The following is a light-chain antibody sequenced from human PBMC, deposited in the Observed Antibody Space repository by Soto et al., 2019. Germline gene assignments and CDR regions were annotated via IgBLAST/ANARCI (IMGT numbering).Light chain of an antibody. V-gene: IGLV2-14*01. Sequence: QSALTQPASVSGSPGQSITISCTGTSSDIGGYNYVSWYQQHPGKAPKLIIFEVSNRPSGVSDRFSASKSGNTASLTISGLQAEDEADYHCCSHTSSVTWVFGGGTKLTVL. CDR2: EVS. J-gene: IGLJ3*02. CDR1: SSDIGGYNY. CDR3: CSHTSSVTWV.